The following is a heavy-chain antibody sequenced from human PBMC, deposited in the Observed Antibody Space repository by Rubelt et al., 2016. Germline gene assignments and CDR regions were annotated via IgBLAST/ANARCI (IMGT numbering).Heavy chain of an antibody. CDR1: GYTFTSYG. Sequence: QVQLVQSGAEVKKPGASVKVSCKASGYTFTSYGISWVRQAPGQGLEWMGWISAYNGNTNYAQKLQCRVTITTDTSTSTAYMELRSLRSAATAVYYCARANHGDYEDYWGQGTLVTVSS. V-gene: IGHV1-18*01. CDR2: ISAYNGNT. D-gene: IGHD4-17*01. J-gene: IGHJ4*02. CDR3: ARANHGDYEDY.